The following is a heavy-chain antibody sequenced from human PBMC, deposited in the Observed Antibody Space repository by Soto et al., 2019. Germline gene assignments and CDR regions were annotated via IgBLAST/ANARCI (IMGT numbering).Heavy chain of an antibody. V-gene: IGHV4-31*03. D-gene: IGHD2-2*01. CDR1: GGSISSGGYY. CDR2: IYYSGST. CDR3: ARVPSAYYYGMDV. J-gene: IGHJ6*02. Sequence: QVQLQESGPGLVKPSQTLSLTCTVSGGSISSGGYYWSWIRQHPGKGLEWIGYIYYSGSTYYNPSLKSRVTISVDTSKNQFSLKLXXXXXXDTAVYYCARVPSAYYYGMDVWGQGTTVTVSS.